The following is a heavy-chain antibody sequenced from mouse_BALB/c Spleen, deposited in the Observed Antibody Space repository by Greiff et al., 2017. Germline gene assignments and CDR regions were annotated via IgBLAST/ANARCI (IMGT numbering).Heavy chain of an antibody. J-gene: IGHJ4*01. CDR2: IWSGGST. D-gene: IGHD1-1*01. V-gene: IGHV2-2*02. CDR1: GFSLTSYG. Sequence: QVQLKESGPGLVQPSQSLSITCTASGFSLTSYGVHWVRQSPGKGLEWLGVIWSGGSTDYNAAFISRLSISKDNSKSHVFFKMTSLQANDPAIYYCARNDYYCGSSPYYYAMDYWGQGTSVTVSS. CDR3: ARNDYYCGSSPYYYAMDY.